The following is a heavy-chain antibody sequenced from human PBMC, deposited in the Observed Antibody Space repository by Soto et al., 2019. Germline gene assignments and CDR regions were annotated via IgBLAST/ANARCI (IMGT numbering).Heavy chain of an antibody. D-gene: IGHD3-10*01. CDR3: ALVPTISPRYYGSELTWFDP. Sequence: SVKVSCKASVGTFSSYAISWVRQAPGQRLEKKGRIIPIFGTANYAKKFQGRDTITADESTSTAYMELSSLRSEDTDVYYCALVPTISPRYYGSELTWFDPWGQGTLVTVPS. CDR2: IIPIFGTA. J-gene: IGHJ5*02. V-gene: IGHV1-69*13. CDR1: VGTFSSYA.